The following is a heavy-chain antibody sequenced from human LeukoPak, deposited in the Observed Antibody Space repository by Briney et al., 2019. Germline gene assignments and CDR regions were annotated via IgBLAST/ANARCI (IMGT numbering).Heavy chain of an antibody. J-gene: IGHJ6*02. CDR3: ASRRYCSSTSCSFYYYGMDV. V-gene: IGHV5-51*01. CDR1: GYSFTSYW. CDR2: IYPGDSDT. D-gene: IGHD2-2*01. Sequence: GESLKISCKGSGYSFTSYWIGWVRQMPGKGLEWMGIIYPGDSDTRYSPSFQGQVTISADKSISTAYLQWSSLKASDTAMNYCASRRYCSSTSCSFYYYGMDVWGQGTTVTVSS.